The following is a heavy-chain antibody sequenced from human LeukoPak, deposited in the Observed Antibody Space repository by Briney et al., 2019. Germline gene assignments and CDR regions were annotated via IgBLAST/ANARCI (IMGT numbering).Heavy chain of an antibody. CDR1: GFTFTNYA. Sequence: GGSLRLSCAASGFTFTNYAVSWVRQAPGKGLEWVSAEGSRGGTYYADSVKGRFTISRDSSENTLSLQMNSLRVEDTALYYCASRTWTGAGYYAFDIWGQGTMVIVSS. D-gene: IGHD3/OR15-3a*01. J-gene: IGHJ3*02. CDR3: ASRTWTGAGYYAFDI. CDR2: EGSRGGT. V-gene: IGHV3-23*01.